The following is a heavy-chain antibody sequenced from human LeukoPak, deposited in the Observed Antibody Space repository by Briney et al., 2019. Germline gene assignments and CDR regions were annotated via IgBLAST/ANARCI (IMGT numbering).Heavy chain of an antibody. D-gene: IGHD6-19*01. J-gene: IGHJ4*02. V-gene: IGHV4-39*01. CDR2: LYYGGST. Sequence: PSETLSLTCTVSGDSISSSNNYWGWIRQPPGKGLEWIVSLYYGGSTFYTPSLNSRVTMSVDTSKNQFSLKLDSVTAADTAVYFCVTRIAVAAYYFDYWGQGTLVTVSS. CDR3: VTRIAVAAYYFDY. CDR1: GDSISSSNNY.